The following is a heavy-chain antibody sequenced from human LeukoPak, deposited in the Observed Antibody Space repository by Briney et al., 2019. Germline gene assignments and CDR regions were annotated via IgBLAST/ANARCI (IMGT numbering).Heavy chain of an antibody. CDR3: ASSLRSDEY. V-gene: IGHV4-39*01. CDR1: GGSTSSSTYY. CDR2: IYYSGTT. D-gene: IGHD4-17*01. J-gene: IGHJ4*02. Sequence: SETLSLTCTVSGGSTSSSTYYWGWIRQPPGKGLEWIGSIYYSGTTYYNPSLKSRVTISVDTSKNQFSLKLSSVTAADTAIYYCASSLRSDEYWGQGTLVTVSS.